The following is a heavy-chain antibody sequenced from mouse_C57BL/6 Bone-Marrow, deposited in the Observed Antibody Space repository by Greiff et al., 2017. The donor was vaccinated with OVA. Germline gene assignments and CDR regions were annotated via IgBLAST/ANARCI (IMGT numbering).Heavy chain of an antibody. Sequence: EVKLVESGGDLVKPGGSLKLSCAASGFTFSSYGMSWVRQTPDKRLEWVATISSGGSYTYYPDRVKGRFTISRDNAKNTLYLQMSSLKSEDTAMYYCAKGIHYYGSSPYCDYWGQGTTLTVSS. CDR1: GFTFSSYG. CDR2: ISSGGSYT. D-gene: IGHD1-1*01. CDR3: AKGIHYYGSSPYCDY. V-gene: IGHV5-6*01. J-gene: IGHJ2*01.